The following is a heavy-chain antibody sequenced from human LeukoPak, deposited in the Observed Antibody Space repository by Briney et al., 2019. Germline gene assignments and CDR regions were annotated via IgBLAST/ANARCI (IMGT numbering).Heavy chain of an antibody. Sequence: GGSLRLSCAASGFTFSNAWMSWVRQAPGKGLESVGRIKSKTDGGTTDYAAPVKGRFTISRDDSKNTLYLQMNSLKTEDTAVYYCTSVGDFWSDQRDAFDIWGQGTMVTVSS. CDR3: TSVGDFWSDQRDAFDI. J-gene: IGHJ3*02. CDR2: IKSKTDGGTT. V-gene: IGHV3-15*01. CDR1: GFTFSNAW. D-gene: IGHD3-3*01.